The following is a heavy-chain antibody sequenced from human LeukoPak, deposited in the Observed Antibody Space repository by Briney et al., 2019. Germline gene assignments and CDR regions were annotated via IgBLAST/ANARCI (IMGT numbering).Heavy chain of an antibody. CDR1: GFTVSSNY. V-gene: IGHV4-59*02. CDR3: ARDFYGDHSN. D-gene: IGHD4-17*01. J-gene: IGHJ4*02. Sequence: GSLRLSCAASGFTVSSNYMSWVRQAPGKGLEWIGYIYYSGSTNYNPSLKSRVTISVDASKNQFSLKLSSVTAADTAVYYCARDFYGDHSNWGQGTLVTVSS. CDR2: IYYSGST.